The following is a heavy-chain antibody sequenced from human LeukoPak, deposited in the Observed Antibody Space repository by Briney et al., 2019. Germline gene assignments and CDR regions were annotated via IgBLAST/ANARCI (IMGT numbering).Heavy chain of an antibody. CDR2: MYSSGSS. J-gene: IGHJ6*02. CDR3: TRDLLNLNYGSV. Sequence: SETLSLTCTVSGCSINNYHWSWIRQPAGKGLEWIGRMYSSGSSDYNPSLKSRVTMSIDTSKNQFSLKLTSVTAADTAVYFCTRDLLNLNYGSVWGQGTTVTVSS. CDR1: GCSINNYH. D-gene: IGHD1-7*01. V-gene: IGHV4-4*07.